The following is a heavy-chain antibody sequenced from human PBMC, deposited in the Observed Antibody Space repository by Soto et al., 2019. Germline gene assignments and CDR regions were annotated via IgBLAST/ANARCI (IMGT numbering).Heavy chain of an antibody. CDR2: INAGNGNT. CDR3: ARDPTSDSSSWPEHFDY. D-gene: IGHD6-13*01. V-gene: IGHV1-3*01. Sequence: ARVTASRMASGCTFTSYAVPLLREAPGQRPEWMGLINAGNGNTKYSQKFQGRVTITRDTSASTAYMELSSLRSEDTAVYYCARDPTSDSSSWPEHFDYWGQGTLVTVSS. J-gene: IGHJ4*02. CDR1: GCTFTSYA.